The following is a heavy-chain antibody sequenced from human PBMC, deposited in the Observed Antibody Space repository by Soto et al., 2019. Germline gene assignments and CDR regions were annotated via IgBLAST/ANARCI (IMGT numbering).Heavy chain of an antibody. D-gene: IGHD6-25*01. CDR1: GYSFPNYW. CDR3: AGRRQRAAADRHKNYNMDA. CDR2: IYPGDSDT. V-gene: IGHV5-51*01. Sequence: GESLKISCTASGYSFPNYWIGWVRQVPGQGLEWMGIIYPGDSDTKYSPSFQGQVTITPDTSISTAFLQWTNLKAADTALYYCAGRRQRAAADRHKNYNMDAWGQGTTVTVSS. J-gene: IGHJ6*02.